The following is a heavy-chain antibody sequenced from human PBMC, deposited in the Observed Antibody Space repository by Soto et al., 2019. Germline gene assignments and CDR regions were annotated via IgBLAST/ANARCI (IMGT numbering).Heavy chain of an antibody. CDR3: ARGYTSHDY. J-gene: IGHJ4*02. D-gene: IGHD2-2*01. CDR2: IYSSGST. CDR1: GGSLSSGDYY. V-gene: IGHV4-61*08. Sequence: PSETLSLTCTVSGGSLSSGDYYWSWIRQPPGKGLEWIGYIYSSGSTKYNPSLRSRVTISLDTSKNQFSLKLSSVTAADTAVYYCARGYTSHDYWGQGTLVTVSS.